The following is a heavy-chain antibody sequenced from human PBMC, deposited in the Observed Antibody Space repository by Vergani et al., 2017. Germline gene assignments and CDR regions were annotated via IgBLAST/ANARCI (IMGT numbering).Heavy chain of an antibody. V-gene: IGHV3-23*01. D-gene: IGHD2-2*02. Sequence: EVQLLESGGGLVQPGASLRLSCAASGFTFSSYAMSWVRQAPGKGLEWVSAISGSGGSTYYADSVKGRFTISRDNSKNTLYLQMNSLRAEDTAVYYCAKPHKAYCSSTSCYSFDYWGQGTLVTVSS. J-gene: IGHJ4*02. CDR3: AKPHKAYCSSTSCYSFDY. CDR2: ISGSGGST. CDR1: GFTFSSYA.